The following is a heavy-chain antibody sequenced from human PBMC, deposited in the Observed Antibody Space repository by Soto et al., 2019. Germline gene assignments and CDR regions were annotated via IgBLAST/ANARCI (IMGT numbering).Heavy chain of an antibody. D-gene: IGHD2-15*01. Sequence: QVQLVQSGAEVKKPGSSVKVSCKASGGTFSSYAISWVRQAPGQGLEWMGGIIPIFGTANYAQKFQGRVTINADESTRKAYMELSSMRSEDTVVYYCAIDRNGVVVVAATHYYGMDVWGQGTTVTGSS. CDR2: IIPIFGTA. J-gene: IGHJ6*02. CDR1: GGTFSSYA. V-gene: IGHV1-69*01. CDR3: AIDRNGVVVVAATHYYGMDV.